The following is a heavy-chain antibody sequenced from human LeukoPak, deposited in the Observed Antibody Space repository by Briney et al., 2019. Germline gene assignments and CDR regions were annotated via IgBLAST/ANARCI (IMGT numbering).Heavy chain of an antibody. D-gene: IGHD3-22*01. J-gene: IGHJ4*02. V-gene: IGHV4-38-2*01. CDR3: ARLRGENYDSSGYLDY. Sequence: SETLSLTCAVSGYSIIRGYYWGWIRQPPGKGLEWIGGIYHSGSTYYNPSLKSRFTISVDTSKNQFSLKLSSVTAADTAVYYCARLRGENYDSSGYLDYWGQGILVTVSS. CDR1: GYSIIRGYY. CDR2: IYHSGST.